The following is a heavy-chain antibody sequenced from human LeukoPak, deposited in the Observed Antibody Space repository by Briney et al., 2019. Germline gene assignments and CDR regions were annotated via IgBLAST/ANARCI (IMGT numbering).Heavy chain of an antibody. D-gene: IGHD3-22*01. CDR1: GYTFTSYY. V-gene: IGHV1-46*01. CDR2: INPSGGST. CDR3: ARAYYYDSSGYYSFDY. J-gene: IGHJ4*02. Sequence: RASVKVSCKASGYTFTSYYMHWVRQAPGQGLEWMGIINPSGGSTSYAQKFQGRVTMTRDTSISTAYMELSRLRSDDTAVYYCARAYYYDSSGYYSFDYWGPGTLVTVSS.